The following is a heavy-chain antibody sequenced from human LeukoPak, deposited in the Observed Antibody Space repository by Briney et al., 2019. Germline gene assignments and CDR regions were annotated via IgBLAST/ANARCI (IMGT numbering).Heavy chain of an antibody. D-gene: IGHD3-16*02. J-gene: IGHJ4*02. CDR3: ARHVSVWGSYRDY. Sequence: GESLKISCKGSGYSFTSYWVGWVRQMPGKGLEWMGIIYPGDSDTRYSPFFQGQVTISADKSISTAYLQWSSLKASDTAMYYCARHVSVWGSYRDYWGQGTLVTVSS. V-gene: IGHV5-51*01. CDR2: IYPGDSDT. CDR1: GYSFTSYW.